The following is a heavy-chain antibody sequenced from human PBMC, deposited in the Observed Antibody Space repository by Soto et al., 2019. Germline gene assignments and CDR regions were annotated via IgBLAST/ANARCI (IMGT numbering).Heavy chain of an antibody. Sequence: ASVKVSFKASGGTFSSYAISWLRQAPGQGLEWMGGIIPIFGTANYAQKFQGRVTITADESTSTAYMELSSLRSEDTAVYYCARETMVRGVRYYYYGMDVWGQGTTVTVSS. CDR3: ARETMVRGVRYYYYGMDV. D-gene: IGHD3-10*01. V-gene: IGHV1-69*13. CDR2: IIPIFGTA. J-gene: IGHJ6*02. CDR1: GGTFSSYA.